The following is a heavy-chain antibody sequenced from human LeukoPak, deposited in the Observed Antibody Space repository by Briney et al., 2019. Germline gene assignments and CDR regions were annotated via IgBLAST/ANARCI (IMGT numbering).Heavy chain of an antibody. CDR3: ARDLSQVRSYYDSSGHFDY. V-gene: IGHV4-4*02. CDR1: GGSISSSNW. CDR2: IYHSGST. Sequence: PSGTLSLTCAVSGGSISSSNWWSWVRQPPGKGLEWIGEIYHSGSTNYNPSLKSRVTISVDKPKNQFSLKLSSVTAADTAVYYCARDLSQVRSYYDSSGHFDYWGQGTLVTVSS. J-gene: IGHJ4*02. D-gene: IGHD3-22*01.